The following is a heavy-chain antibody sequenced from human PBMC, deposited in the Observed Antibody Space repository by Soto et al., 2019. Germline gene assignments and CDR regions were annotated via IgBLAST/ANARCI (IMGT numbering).Heavy chain of an antibody. CDR2: INHSGRV. Sequence: SETLSLTCAVYGGSFSGHSWTWIRQSPGKGLEWIGDINHSGRVNYSPSLKSRVTISLDTSKNQFSLTLSAVTAADTAMYYCSTRAYDTNGYYRFDPWGQGPLVTVSS. CDR3: STRAYDTNGYYRFDP. CDR1: GGSFSGHS. J-gene: IGHJ5*01. D-gene: IGHD3-22*01. V-gene: IGHV4-34*01.